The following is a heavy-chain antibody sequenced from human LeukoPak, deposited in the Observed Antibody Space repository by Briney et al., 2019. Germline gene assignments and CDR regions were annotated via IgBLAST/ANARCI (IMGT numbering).Heavy chain of an antibody. D-gene: IGHD3-16*01. CDR1: RGFVTSYV. J-gene: IGHJ2*01. V-gene: IGHV4-4*07. Sequence: SETLSLICNVSRGFVTSYVWNWIRQPAGKGLEWIGRIHASGSTNNSPSLKSRLTIFLDKSKNNFSLKLTSVTAADTAVYYCARDVDSESGLFGVWGRGIPVLVSS. CDR2: IHASGST. CDR3: ARDVDSESGLFGV.